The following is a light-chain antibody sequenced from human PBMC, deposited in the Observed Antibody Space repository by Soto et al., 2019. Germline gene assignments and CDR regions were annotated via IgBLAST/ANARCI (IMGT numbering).Light chain of an antibody. J-gene: IGLJ1*01. CDR3: TSHAGTNDFPNV. CDR2: EVT. Sequence: QSALTQPPSASGSPGQSVTISCTGTSSDVGAYNYVSWYQHRPGKAPKLMIYEVTKRPSGVPDRFSGAKSGNTASLTVSGLQAEDEADYYCTSHAGTNDFPNVFGTGTKLTVL. CDR1: SSDVGAYNY. V-gene: IGLV2-8*01.